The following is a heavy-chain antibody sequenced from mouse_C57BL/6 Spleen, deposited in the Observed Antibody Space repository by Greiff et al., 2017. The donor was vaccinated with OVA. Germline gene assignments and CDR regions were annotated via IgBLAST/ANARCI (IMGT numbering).Heavy chain of an antibody. CDR2: ISYDGSN. Sequence: EVKLQESGPGLVKPSQSLSLTCSVTGYSITSGYYWNWIRQFPGNKLEWMGYISYDGSNNYNPSLKNRISITRDTSKNQFFLKLNSVTTEDTATYYCARGDGSSPLAYWGQGTLVTVSA. D-gene: IGHD1-1*01. CDR3: ARGDGSSPLAY. CDR1: GYSITSGYY. J-gene: IGHJ3*01. V-gene: IGHV3-6*01.